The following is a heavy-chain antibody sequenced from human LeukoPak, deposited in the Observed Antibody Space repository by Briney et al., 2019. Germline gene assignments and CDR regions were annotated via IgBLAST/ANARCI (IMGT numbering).Heavy chain of an antibody. CDR3: AREGAYGDHGGNWFDP. Sequence: SVKVSCKASGGTFISYAISWVRQAPGQGLEWMGGIIPIFGTANYAQKFQGRVTITADKSTSTAYMELSSLRSEDTAVYYCAREGAYGDHGGNWFDPWGQGTLVTVSS. CDR2: IIPIFGTA. CDR1: GGTFISYA. J-gene: IGHJ5*02. D-gene: IGHD4-17*01. V-gene: IGHV1-69*06.